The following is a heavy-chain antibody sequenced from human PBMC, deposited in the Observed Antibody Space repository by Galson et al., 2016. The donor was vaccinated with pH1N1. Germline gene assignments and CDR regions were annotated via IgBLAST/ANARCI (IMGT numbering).Heavy chain of an antibody. CDR2: ISGRGGST. V-gene: IGHV3-23*01. D-gene: IGHD3-22*01. J-gene: IGHJ4*02. CDR3: ARGRYFDTSAFYLY. Sequence: SLRLSCAASGFTFYSYAMSWVRQAPGKGLEWVSNISGRGGSTYYADSVKGRFTISRDNSNNTLYLQMDNVRAEDTALYCCARGRYFDTSAFYLYWGQGTLVTVSS. CDR1: GFTFYSYA.